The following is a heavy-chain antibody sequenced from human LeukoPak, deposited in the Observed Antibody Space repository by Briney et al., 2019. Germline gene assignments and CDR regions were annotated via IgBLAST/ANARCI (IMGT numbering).Heavy chain of an antibody. CDR2: IYYSGST. CDR3: AGRSIVVVTAIHGWFDP. D-gene: IGHD2-21*02. Sequence: SETLSLTCTVSGGSISSSSYYWGWIRQPPGKGLEWIGSIYYSGSTYYNPSLKSRVTISVDTSKNQFSLKLSSVTAANTAVYYCAGRSIVVVTAIHGWFDPWGQGTLVTVSS. J-gene: IGHJ5*02. CDR1: GGSISSSSYY. V-gene: IGHV4-39*07.